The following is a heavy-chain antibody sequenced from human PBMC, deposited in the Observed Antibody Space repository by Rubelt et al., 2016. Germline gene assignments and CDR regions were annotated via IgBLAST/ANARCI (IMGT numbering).Heavy chain of an antibody. CDR1: GFSFRSYG. V-gene: IGHV3-7*01. CDR2: IRGDASEN. CDR3: ARGEYSCSGGSDGRCGLACDI. J-gene: IGHJ3*02. Sequence: EVQLVESGGGLVQPGGSLLLSCDASGFSFRSYGMHWVRQAPGKGLEWVANIRGDASENYYVDSVKGRFTISRDNAKPSLWLQMDSLRAEDTAVYYCARGEYSCSGGSDGRCGLACDIRGQGTMVTVSA. D-gene: IGHD2-15*01.